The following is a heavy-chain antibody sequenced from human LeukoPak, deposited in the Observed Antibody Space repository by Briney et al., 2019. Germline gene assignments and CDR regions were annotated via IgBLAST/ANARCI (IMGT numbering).Heavy chain of an antibody. Sequence: SESLTLTCAASGYSFNSGYYWGWIRPPPGRRQEWFGTIYHGVGTYYNPSLKGRLIISVDTSKNPFSLKLNSLTADDTAVYFCASSTAVVLANMFPEWGQGTLVTVSS. CDR2: IYHGVGT. CDR3: ASSTAVVLANMFPE. D-gene: IGHD3-10*02. CDR1: GYSFNSGYY. V-gene: IGHV4-38-2*01. J-gene: IGHJ1*01.